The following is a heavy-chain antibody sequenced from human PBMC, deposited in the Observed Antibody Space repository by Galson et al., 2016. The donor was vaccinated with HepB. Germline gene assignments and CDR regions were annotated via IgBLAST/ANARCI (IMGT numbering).Heavy chain of an antibody. Sequence: SLRLSCAASGFTFSSYNMNWVRQVPGKGLDWISYFSATGTTIDYADSVKGRFIISRDNAKNSLYLQMNSLRVEDTAVYYCARDSRATFGEPNWFDPWGQGTLVIVSS. D-gene: IGHD3-3*01. J-gene: IGHJ5*02. CDR2: FSATGTTI. V-gene: IGHV3-48*03. CDR3: ARDSRATFGEPNWFDP. CDR1: GFTFSSYN.